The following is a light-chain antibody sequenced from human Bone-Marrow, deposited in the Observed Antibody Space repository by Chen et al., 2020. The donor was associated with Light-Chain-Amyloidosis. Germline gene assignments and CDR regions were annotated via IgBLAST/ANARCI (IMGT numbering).Light chain of an antibody. CDR2: RDT. CDR1: DLPTKY. Sequence: SYELTQPHSVSVSPGQTARITCSGDDLPTKYAYWYQQKPGQAPVLVIHRDTERPSGISERLAGSSSGTTATLTISGVQAEDEADYHWQSADSSGTYEVIFGGGTKLTVL. CDR3: QSADSSGTYEVI. J-gene: IGLJ2*01. V-gene: IGLV3-25*03.